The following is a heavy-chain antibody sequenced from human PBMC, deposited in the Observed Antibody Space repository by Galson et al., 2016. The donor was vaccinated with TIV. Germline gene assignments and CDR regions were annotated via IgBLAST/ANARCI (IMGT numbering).Heavy chain of an antibody. J-gene: IGHJ4*02. CDR3: ARATPSVFGIIMTLDS. Sequence: CAISGDSVPSNSAAWNWLRQSPSRGLEWLGGTFYRSKWYNDYAPSVKSRITINPDTSKNQFSLQLNSVTPEDTAVYYCARATPSVFGIIMTLDSWGQGTLVTVSS. CDR2: TFYRSKWYN. CDR1: GDSVPSNSAA. D-gene: IGHD3-16*01. V-gene: IGHV6-1*01.